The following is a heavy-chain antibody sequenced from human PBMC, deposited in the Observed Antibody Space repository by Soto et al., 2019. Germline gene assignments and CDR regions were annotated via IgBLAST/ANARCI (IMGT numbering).Heavy chain of an antibody. V-gene: IGHV3-66*01. CDR2: IYSGGST. D-gene: IGHD6-19*01. J-gene: IGHJ4*02. CDR1: GFTVSSNY. Sequence: GSLRLSCAASGFTVSSNYMSWVRQAPGKGLEWVSVIYSGGSTYYADSVKGRFTISRDNSKNTLYLQMNSLRAEDTAVYYCARDLRHRPHWLVDYWGQGTLVTVSS. CDR3: ARDLRHRPHWLVDY.